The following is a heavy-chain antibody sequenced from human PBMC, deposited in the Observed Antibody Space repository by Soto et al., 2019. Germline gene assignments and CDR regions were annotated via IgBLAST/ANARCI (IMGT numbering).Heavy chain of an antibody. CDR1: GFTVSSNH. CDR3: TRGTCGEGSVYCPFDI. D-gene: IGHD3-22*01. CDR2: IYSGGST. V-gene: IGHV3-66*01. Sequence: PGGSLRLSCAASGFTVSSNHMSWVRQAPGKGLEWVSVIYSGGSTYYADSVKGRFTISRDNSKSRLYLQMNSLRAEDTAVYYCTRGTCGEGSVYCPFDIWGQGTMXTVSS. J-gene: IGHJ3*02.